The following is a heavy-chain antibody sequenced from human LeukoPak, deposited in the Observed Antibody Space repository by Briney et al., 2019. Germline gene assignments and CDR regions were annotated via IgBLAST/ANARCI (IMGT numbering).Heavy chain of an antibody. CDR1: GFTFSSYA. V-gene: IGHV3-30*04. Sequence: PGGSLRLSCAASGFTFSSYAIHWVRQAPGKGLEWVAVISFDGTDAFYADSVKGRFTISRDNAKNSLYLQMNSLRAGDTAVYYCARETHYDSSGYHNDYWGQGTLVTVSS. CDR3: ARETHYDSSGYHNDY. J-gene: IGHJ4*02. D-gene: IGHD3-22*01. CDR2: ISFDGTDA.